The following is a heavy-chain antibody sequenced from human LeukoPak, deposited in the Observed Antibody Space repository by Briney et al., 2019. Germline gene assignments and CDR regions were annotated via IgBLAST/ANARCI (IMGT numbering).Heavy chain of an antibody. D-gene: IGHD1-7*01. Sequence: PSETLSLTCSVSGDSLSNYYWSWIRQPPGKGLEWIGKIYYSGITRYSPSLESRVTISVDTSKNQFSLMLTSVTAADTAVYYCARVGRSWNWGNWFDSSGQGTLVTVSS. CDR2: IYYSGIT. J-gene: IGHJ5*01. CDR1: GDSLSNYY. CDR3: ARVGRSWNWGNWFDS. V-gene: IGHV4-59*01.